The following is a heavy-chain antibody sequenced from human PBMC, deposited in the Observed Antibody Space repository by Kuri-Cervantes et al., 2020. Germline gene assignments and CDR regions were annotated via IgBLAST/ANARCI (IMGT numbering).Heavy chain of an antibody. Sequence: GESLKISCAASGFTFDDYAMHWVRQAPGKGLEWVSLISWDGGSTYYADSVKGRFTISRDNAKNSLYLQMNSLRAEDTALYYCARDQTHRIAVADCWGQGTLVTVSS. CDR3: ARDQTHRIAVADC. J-gene: IGHJ4*02. CDR1: GFTFDDYA. D-gene: IGHD6-19*01. V-gene: IGHV3-43D*04. CDR2: ISWDGGST.